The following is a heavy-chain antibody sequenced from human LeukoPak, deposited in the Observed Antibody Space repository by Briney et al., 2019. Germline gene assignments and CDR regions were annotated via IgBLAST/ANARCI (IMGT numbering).Heavy chain of an antibody. D-gene: IGHD5-18*01. CDR2: ISWDGGST. J-gene: IGHJ3*02. V-gene: IGHV3-43D*03. CDR1: GFTFGDYA. CDR3: ARTQVVPWIQLGSDAFDI. Sequence: SGGSLRLSCAASGFTFGDYAMHWVRQAPGKGLEWVSLISWDGGSTYYADSVKGRFTISRDNSKNSLYLQMNSLRAEDTAVYYCARTQVVPWIQLGSDAFDIWGQGTMVTVSS.